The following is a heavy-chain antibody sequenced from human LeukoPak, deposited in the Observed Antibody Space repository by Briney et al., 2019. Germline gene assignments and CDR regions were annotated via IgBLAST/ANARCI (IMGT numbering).Heavy chain of an antibody. CDR2: IIPILGIA. CDR3: ARALWYMTTVTYNWFDP. D-gene: IGHD4-11*01. Sequence: SVKVSRKASGGTFSSYTISWVRQAPGQGLEWMGRIIPILGIANYAQKFQGRVTITADKSTSTAYLELSSLRSEDTAVYSCARALWYMTTVTYNWFDPWGQGTLVTVSS. CDR1: GGTFSSYT. J-gene: IGHJ5*02. V-gene: IGHV1-69*02.